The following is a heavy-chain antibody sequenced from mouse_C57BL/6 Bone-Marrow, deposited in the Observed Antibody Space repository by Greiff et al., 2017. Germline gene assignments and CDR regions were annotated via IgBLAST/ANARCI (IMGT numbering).Heavy chain of an antibody. D-gene: IGHD1-1*01. J-gene: IGHJ4*01. CDR1: GYTFTSYW. CDR2: IYPGSGST. Sequence: VQLQQPGAELVKPGASVKMSCKASGYTFTSYWITWVKQRPGQGLEWIGDIYPGSGSTNYNEKFKSKATLTVDTSSSTAYMQLSSLTSEDSAVYYCARCYYGSSDYYAMDYWGQGTSVTVSS. CDR3: ARCYYGSSDYYAMDY. V-gene: IGHV1-55*01.